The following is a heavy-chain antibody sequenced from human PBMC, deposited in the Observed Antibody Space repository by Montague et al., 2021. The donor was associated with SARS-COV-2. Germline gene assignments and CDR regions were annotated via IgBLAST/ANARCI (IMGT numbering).Heavy chain of an antibody. CDR3: ARDRIKYGPYNWFDP. V-gene: IGHV3-7*03. Sequence: SLRLSCAAFGFTFSSYWMSWVRQAPGKGLEWVANIKQDGSEKYYVDSVKGRFTISRDNAKNSLYLQMNSLRAEDTAVYYCARDRIKYGPYNWFDPWGQGTLVTVSS. CDR1: GFTFSSYW. D-gene: IGHD4-17*01. J-gene: IGHJ5*02. CDR2: IKQDGSEK.